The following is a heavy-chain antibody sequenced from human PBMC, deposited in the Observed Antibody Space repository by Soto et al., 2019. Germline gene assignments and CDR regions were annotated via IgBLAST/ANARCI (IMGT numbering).Heavy chain of an antibody. CDR2: INAGNGNT. CDR1: GYTFTNYA. D-gene: IGHD6-13*01. Sequence: QVQLVQSGAEVKKPGASVKVSCKASGYTFTNYAMHWVRQAPGQRLEWMGWINAGNGNTKYSQKFQGRVTITRDTSASTAYMELSSLRSEDTAVYYCARSSSWYVFDYCGQGTLVTVSS. CDR3: ARSSSWYVFDY. J-gene: IGHJ4*02. V-gene: IGHV1-3*01.